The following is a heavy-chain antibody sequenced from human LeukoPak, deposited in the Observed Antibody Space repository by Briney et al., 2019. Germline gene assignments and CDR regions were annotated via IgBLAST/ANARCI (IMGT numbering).Heavy chain of an antibody. Sequence: SVKVSCKASGGTFSSYAISWVRQAPGQGLEWMGRIIPILGIANYAQKFQGRVTITADKSTSTAYMELSSLRSEDTAVHYCARDDPYCSGGSCQIDYWGQGTLVTVSS. V-gene: IGHV1-69*04. D-gene: IGHD2-15*01. CDR1: GGTFSSYA. J-gene: IGHJ4*02. CDR2: IIPILGIA. CDR3: ARDDPYCSGGSCQIDY.